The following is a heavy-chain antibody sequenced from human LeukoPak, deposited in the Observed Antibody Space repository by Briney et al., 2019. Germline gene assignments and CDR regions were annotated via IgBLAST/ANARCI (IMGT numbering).Heavy chain of an antibody. Sequence: SETLSLTCTVSGGSVSSGGYYWSWIRQHPGKGLEWIGYIYYSGSTYYNPSLKSRGTISVDTSKNQFSLKLSSVTAADTAVYYCARAPYCSSTSCYKGYGEFDYWGQGTLVTVSS. CDR1: GGSVSSGGYY. CDR3: ARAPYCSSTSCYKGYGEFDY. CDR2: IYYSGST. D-gene: IGHD2-2*02. J-gene: IGHJ4*02. V-gene: IGHV4-31*03.